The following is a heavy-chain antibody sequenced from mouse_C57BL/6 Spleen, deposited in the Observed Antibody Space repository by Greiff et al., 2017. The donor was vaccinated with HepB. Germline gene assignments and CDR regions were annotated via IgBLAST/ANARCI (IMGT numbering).Heavy chain of an antibody. CDR3: ARESDYYGSRGPYWYFDV. CDR1: GYTFTSYW. D-gene: IGHD1-1*01. Sequence: QVQLKQPGAELVKPGASVKLSCKASGYTFTSYWMHWVKQRPGQGLEWIGMIHPNSGSTNYNEKFKSKATLTVDKSSSTAYMQLSSLTSEDSAVYYCARESDYYGSRGPYWYFDVWGTGTTVTVSS. V-gene: IGHV1-64*01. CDR2: IHPNSGST. J-gene: IGHJ1*03.